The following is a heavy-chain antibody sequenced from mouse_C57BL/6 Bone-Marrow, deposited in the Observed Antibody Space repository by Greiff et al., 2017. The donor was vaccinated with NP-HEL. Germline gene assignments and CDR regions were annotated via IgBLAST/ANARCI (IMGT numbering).Heavy chain of an antibody. J-gene: IGHJ3*01. CDR1: GFTFSSYA. V-gene: IGHV5-4*03. CDR2: ISDGGSYT. CDR3: ARGVSFAY. Sequence: EVKVVESGGGLVKPGGSLKLSCAASGFTFSSYAMSWVRQTPEKRLEWVATISDGGSYTYYPDNVKGRCTISRDNAKNNLYLQMSHLKSEDTAMYYCARGVSFAYWGQGTLVTVSA.